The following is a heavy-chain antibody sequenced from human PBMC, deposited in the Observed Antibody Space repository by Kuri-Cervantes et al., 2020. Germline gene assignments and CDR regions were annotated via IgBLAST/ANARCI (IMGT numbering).Heavy chain of an antibody. CDR2: INPSGGST. J-gene: IGHJ4*02. CDR1: GYTFTSYY. Sequence: ASVKVSCKASGYTFTSYYMHWVRQAPGQGLEWMGIINPSGGSTSYAQKFQGRVAMTRDTSTSTVYMELSSLRSEDTAVYYCARDSWAGTGDYWGQGTLVTVSS. CDR3: ARDSWAGTGDY. D-gene: IGHD6-19*01. V-gene: IGHV1-46*01.